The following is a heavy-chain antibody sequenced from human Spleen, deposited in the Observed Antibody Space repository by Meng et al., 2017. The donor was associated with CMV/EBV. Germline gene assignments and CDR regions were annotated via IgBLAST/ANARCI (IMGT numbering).Heavy chain of an antibody. D-gene: IGHD1-26*01. CDR1: GFSFERYG. CDR2: ISGSGGST. Sequence: GESLKISCAASGFSFERYGINWVRQAPGKGLEWVSTISGSGGSTYYADSVKGRFTISRDNSKNTLYLQMNSLRAEDTAVYYCAKIRNSPGAGWEYYFDYWGQGTLVTVSS. CDR3: AKIRNSPGAGWEYYFDY. J-gene: IGHJ4*02. V-gene: IGHV3-23*01.